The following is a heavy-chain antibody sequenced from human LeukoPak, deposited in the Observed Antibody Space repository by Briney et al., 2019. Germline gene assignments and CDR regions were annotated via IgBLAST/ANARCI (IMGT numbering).Heavy chain of an antibody. D-gene: IGHD2-15*01. J-gene: IGHJ4*02. V-gene: IGHV1-2*02. CDR1: GYTFTGYY. Sequence: ASVKVSCKTSGYTFTGYYIHWVRQAPGQGLEWMGGINPNSGGTDFAQNFQGRVTMTRDTSITTAYMELSRLRSDDTAVHYCARDRGASTLIDFDFWGQGTLVTVSS. CDR2: INPNSGGT. CDR3: ARDRGASTLIDFDF.